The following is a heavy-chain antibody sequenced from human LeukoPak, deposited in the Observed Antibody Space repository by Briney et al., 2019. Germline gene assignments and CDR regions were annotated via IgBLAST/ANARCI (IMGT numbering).Heavy chain of an antibody. J-gene: IGHJ6*02. V-gene: IGHV3-48*04. CDR1: GFTFSGYS. Sequence: GGSLRLSCAASGFTFSGYSMNWVRQAPGKGLEWVSYISSSSSTIYYADSVKGRFTISRDNAKNSLYLQMNSLRAEDTAVYYCAREAQARAPVLRYFDWLSGPDYYYGMDVWGQGTTVTVSS. CDR3: AREAQARAPVLRYFDWLSGPDYYYGMDV. CDR2: ISSSSSTI. D-gene: IGHD3-9*01.